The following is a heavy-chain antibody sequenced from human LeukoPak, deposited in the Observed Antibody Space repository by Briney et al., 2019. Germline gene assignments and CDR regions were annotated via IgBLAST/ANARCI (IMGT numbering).Heavy chain of an antibody. D-gene: IGHD2/OR15-2a*01. CDR1: GASVSSSH. V-gene: IGHV4-59*02. CDR2: FSYTGKT. Sequence: SETLSLTCVVSGASVSSSHWNWIRQFPGKGLEWIGCFSYTGKTDYNPSLTSRVTISVDTSKNQVSLKLRSVTAADTAVYYCAEGYFEPFDHWGQGTLVTVSS. J-gene: IGHJ4*02. CDR3: AEGYFEPFDH.